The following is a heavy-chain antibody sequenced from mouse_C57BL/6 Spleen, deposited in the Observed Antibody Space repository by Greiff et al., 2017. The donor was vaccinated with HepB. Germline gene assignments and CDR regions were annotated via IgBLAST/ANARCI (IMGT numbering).Heavy chain of an antibody. CDR2: IHPSDSDT. D-gene: IGHD6-2*01. J-gene: IGHJ4*01. Sequence: QVQLKQPGAELVKPGASVKVSCKASGYTFTSYWMHWVKQRPGQGLEWIGRIHPSDSDTNYNQKFKGKATLTVDKSSSTAYMQLSSLTSEDSAVYYCAPVSVYYYAMDYWGQGTSVTVSS. CDR1: GYTFTSYW. V-gene: IGHV1-74*01. CDR3: APVSVYYYAMDY.